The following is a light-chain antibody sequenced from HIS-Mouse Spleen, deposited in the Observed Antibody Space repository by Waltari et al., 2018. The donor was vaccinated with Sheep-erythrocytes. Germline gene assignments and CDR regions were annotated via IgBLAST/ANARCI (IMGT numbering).Light chain of an antibody. Sequence: EIVLTQSPATLSLSPGERATLSCRASQSVSSYLAWYQQKPGEAPSLLIYDASNRATGIPARFSGIESGTDFTLTISSLEPEDFAVYYCQQRSNWYTFGQGTKLEIK. CDR1: QSVSSY. CDR3: QQRSNWYT. J-gene: IGKJ2*01. CDR2: DAS. V-gene: IGKV3-11*01.